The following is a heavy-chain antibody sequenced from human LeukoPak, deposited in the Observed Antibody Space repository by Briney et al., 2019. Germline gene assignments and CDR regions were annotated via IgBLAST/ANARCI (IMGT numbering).Heavy chain of an antibody. CDR2: IFYSGST. D-gene: IGHD2-15*01. J-gene: IGHJ4*02. CDR1: GGSISSGGYY. CDR3: ARRSCSGGRCYFDY. V-gene: IGHV4-31*03. Sequence: TLSLTCTVSGGSISSGGYYWSWTRQHPGKGLEWIGYIFYSGSTYYNPSLKSRVTISVTTSKNQFSLKLSSVTAADTAVYYCARRSCSGGRCYFDYWGQGTLVTVSS.